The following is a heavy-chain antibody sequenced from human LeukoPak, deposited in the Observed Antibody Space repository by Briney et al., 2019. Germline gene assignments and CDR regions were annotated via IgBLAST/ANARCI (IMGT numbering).Heavy chain of an antibody. J-gene: IGHJ4*02. V-gene: IGHV3-66*01. D-gene: IGHD3-16*02. CDR3: AREDDYDYVWGSYRPSNGQADY. CDR2: IYSDSST. Sequence: GGSLRLSCAASELTVSSNCMTWVRQAPGKGLEWVSFIYSDSSTYYADSVKGRFTISRDNAKNSLYLQMNSLRAEDTAVYYRAREDDYDYVWGSYRPSNGQADYWGQGTLVTVSS. CDR1: ELTVSSNC.